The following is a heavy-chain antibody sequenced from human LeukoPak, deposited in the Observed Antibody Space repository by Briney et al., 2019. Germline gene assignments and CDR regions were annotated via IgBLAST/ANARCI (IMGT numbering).Heavy chain of an antibody. D-gene: IGHD2-21*02. J-gene: IGHJ4*02. CDR2: ISGSGGST. CDR1: GFTFSSYA. CDR3: ATGDCGGDCYSSYFDY. V-gene: IGHV3-23*01. Sequence: PGGSLRLSCAASGFTFSSYAMSWVRQAPGKGLEWVSAISGSGGSTYYADTVKGRFTISRDISKSMLYLQMNSLRDDDTGVYYCATGDCGGDCYSSYFDYWGQGTLVTVSS.